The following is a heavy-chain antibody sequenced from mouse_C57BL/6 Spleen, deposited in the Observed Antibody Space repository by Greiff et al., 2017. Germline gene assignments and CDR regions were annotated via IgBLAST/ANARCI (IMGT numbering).Heavy chain of an antibody. J-gene: IGHJ1*03. CDR2: INPGSGGT. CDR3: ARDRDSNWYFDV. D-gene: IGHD2-5*01. Sequence: QVQLQQSGAELVRPGTSVKVSCKASGYAFTNYLIEWVKQRPGQGLEWIGVINPGSGGTNYNEKLKGKATLTADKSSSTAYMQLSSLTSEDSAVYFCARDRDSNWYFDVWGTGTTVTVSS. V-gene: IGHV1-54*01. CDR1: GYAFTNYL.